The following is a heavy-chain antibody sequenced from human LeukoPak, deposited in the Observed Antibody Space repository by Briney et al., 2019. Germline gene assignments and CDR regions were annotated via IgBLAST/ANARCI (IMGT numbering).Heavy chain of an antibody. CDR2: IHYSGRA. CDR1: GGSISGYY. Sequence: PSETLSLTCTVSGGSISGYYWTWVRQPPGKGLEWIGQIHYSGRADYNPSLKSRITISVDTSKNQMSLKRTSVTAADTAIYYCARFGVDYDMGVWGQGTTVTVSS. D-gene: IGHD3-16*01. V-gene: IGHV4-59*01. CDR3: ARFGVDYDMGV. J-gene: IGHJ6*02.